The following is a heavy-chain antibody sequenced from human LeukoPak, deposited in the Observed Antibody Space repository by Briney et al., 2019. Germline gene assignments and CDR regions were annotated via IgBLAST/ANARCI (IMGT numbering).Heavy chain of an antibody. J-gene: IGHJ4*02. Sequence: ASVKVSCKTSGYSFNSYYMNWVRQAPGQGPEWMGKINPAGAYTKYAQKFQGRFTMTRDTSTSTVYMELSNLRSDDTALYYCARDGSSSSMGGYGYWGQGTLVTVSS. CDR3: ARDGSSSSMGGYGY. CDR1: GYSFNSYY. D-gene: IGHD6-6*01. CDR2: INPAGAYT. V-gene: IGHV1-46*02.